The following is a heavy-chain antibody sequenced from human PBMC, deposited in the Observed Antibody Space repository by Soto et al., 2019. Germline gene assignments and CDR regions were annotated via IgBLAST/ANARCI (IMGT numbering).Heavy chain of an antibody. J-gene: IGHJ6*02. CDR3: ARDVRFLEWWGLDV. Sequence: PSETLSLTCTVSGGSISSYYWSWIRQPPGKGLEWIGYIYYSGSTNYNPSLKSRVTISVDTSKNQFSLKLSSVTAADTAVYYCARDVRFLEWWGLDVWGQGTTVTVSS. D-gene: IGHD3-3*01. CDR2: IYYSGST. V-gene: IGHV4-59*01. CDR1: GGSISSYY.